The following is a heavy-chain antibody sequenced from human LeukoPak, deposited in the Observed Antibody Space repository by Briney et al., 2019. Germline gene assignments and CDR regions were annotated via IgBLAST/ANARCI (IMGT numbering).Heavy chain of an antibody. CDR3: ARDGAFCSSTSCYFYRWFDP. Sequence: SVKVSCKASGGTFSSYAISWVRQAPGQGLEWMGGIIPIFGTANYAQKFQGRVTITTDESTSTAYVELSSLRSEDTAVYYCARDGAFCSSTSCYFYRWFDPWGQGTLVTVSS. CDR2: IIPIFGTA. CDR1: GGTFSSYA. V-gene: IGHV1-69*05. J-gene: IGHJ5*02. D-gene: IGHD2-2*01.